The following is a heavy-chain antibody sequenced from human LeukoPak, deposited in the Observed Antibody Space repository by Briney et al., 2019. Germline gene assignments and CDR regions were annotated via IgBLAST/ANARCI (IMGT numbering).Heavy chain of an antibody. D-gene: IGHD3-22*01. J-gene: IGHJ4*02. CDR1: GYTFTGYY. Sequence: ASVKVSCKASGYTFTGYYMHWVRQAPGQGLEWMGWINPNSGGTNYAQKFQGRVTMTRDTSISTAYMELSRLRSDDTAVYYCARESYYYDSSTKPDYWGQGTLVTVSS. CDR3: ARESYYYDSSTKPDY. CDR2: INPNSGGT. V-gene: IGHV1-2*02.